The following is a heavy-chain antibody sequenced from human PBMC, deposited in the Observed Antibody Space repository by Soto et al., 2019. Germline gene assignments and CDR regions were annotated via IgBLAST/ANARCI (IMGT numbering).Heavy chain of an antibody. D-gene: IGHD1-26*01. V-gene: IGHV4-39*01. Sequence: QLQLQESGPGLMKPSETLSLTCTVSGGSISSSSYYWGWIRQPPGKGLEWIGSIYYSGSTYYNPSLKSRVAISVGTSKNQFSLMLSSVTAADTAVYYSGVWDCDASFYYYYGMDVWGQGTTVTVSS. J-gene: IGHJ6*02. CDR1: GGSISSSSYY. CDR2: IYYSGST. CDR3: GVWDCDASFYYYYGMDV.